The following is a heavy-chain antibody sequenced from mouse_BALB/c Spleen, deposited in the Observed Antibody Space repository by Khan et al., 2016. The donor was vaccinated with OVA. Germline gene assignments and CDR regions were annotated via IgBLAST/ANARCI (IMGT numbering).Heavy chain of an antibody. V-gene: IGHV1-5*01. CDR2: IYSGNSDT. D-gene: IGHD3-3*01. Sequence: EVQLQQSGTVLARPGASVKMSCKASCYTFTSYWMHRVKPRPGQGLEWVGDIYSGNSDTNYNQKFKGKAKLTAVTTTHTAHMGLSTPTNEDSAVYSCTRRRGDVAWFAYWGQGTLVTVSA. J-gene: IGHJ3*01. CDR1: CYTFTSYW. CDR3: TRRRGDVAWFAY.